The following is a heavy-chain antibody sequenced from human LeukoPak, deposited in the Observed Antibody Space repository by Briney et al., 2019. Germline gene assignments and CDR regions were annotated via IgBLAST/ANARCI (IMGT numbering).Heavy chain of an antibody. CDR3: ARDLYSSSGSFLFDP. CDR1: GGSISSYY. V-gene: IGHV4-59*01. J-gene: IGHJ5*02. D-gene: IGHD3-10*01. Sequence: SETLSLTCTVSGGSISSYYWSWIRQPPGKGLEWIGYIYSSGSTNYNPSLKSRVTITVDTSKNQFSLKLRSETAADTAVYYCARDLYSSSGSFLFDPWGQGTLVTVSS. CDR2: IYSSGST.